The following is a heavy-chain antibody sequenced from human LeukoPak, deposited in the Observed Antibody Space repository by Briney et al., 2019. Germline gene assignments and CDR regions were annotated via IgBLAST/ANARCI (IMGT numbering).Heavy chain of an antibody. D-gene: IGHD6-19*01. V-gene: IGHV3-74*01. Sequence: GGSLRLSCAASGFTFSNYWMHWVRQVPGKGLVCVSRINIDGTSTSYADSVKGRFTISRDNAKNALYLQMNSLRAEDTAVYYCARGSSGWYGIGYWGQGALVNVSS. CDR2: INIDGTST. J-gene: IGHJ4*02. CDR1: GFTFSNYW. CDR3: ARGSSGWYGIGY.